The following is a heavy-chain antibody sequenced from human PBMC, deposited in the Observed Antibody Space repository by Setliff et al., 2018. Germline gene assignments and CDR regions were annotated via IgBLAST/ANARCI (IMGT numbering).Heavy chain of an antibody. J-gene: IGHJ6*02. V-gene: IGHV1-46*01. Sequence: ASVKVSCKASGCTFTSYYMHGVRQATGQGLEWMGIINPSGGSTSYAQKFQGRVTMTRDTSTSTVYMELSSLRSEDTAVYYCAGTYYNFWSELDYYYYGMDVWGQGTTVTVSS. CDR1: GCTFTSYY. D-gene: IGHD3-3*01. CDR3: AGTYYNFWSELDYYYYGMDV. CDR2: INPSGGST.